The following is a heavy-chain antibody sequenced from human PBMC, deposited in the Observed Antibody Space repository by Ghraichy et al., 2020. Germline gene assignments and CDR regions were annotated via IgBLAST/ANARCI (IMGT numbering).Heavy chain of an antibody. D-gene: IGHD6-19*01. CDR3: ARGGGRGGSSGWYSVFDY. J-gene: IGHJ4*02. Sequence: SETLSLTCTVSGGSISSYYWSWIRQPPGKGLEWIGYIHYSGSTNYNPSLKSRVTISVDTSKNQFSLKLSSVTAADTAVYYCARGGGRGGSSGWYSVFDYWGQGTLVTVSS. CDR1: GGSISSYY. CDR2: IHYSGST. V-gene: IGHV4-59*01.